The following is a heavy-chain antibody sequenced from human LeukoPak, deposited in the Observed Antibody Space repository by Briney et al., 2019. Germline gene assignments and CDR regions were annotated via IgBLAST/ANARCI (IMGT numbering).Heavy chain of an antibody. J-gene: IGHJ4*02. Sequence: GGSLRLSCSASGFTFSSYAMHWVRQAPGKGLEYVSAISSNGGSTYYADSVKGRFTISRDNSKNTLYLQMSSLRAEDTAVYYCARSTTRYYFDYWGQGTLVTVSS. CDR3: ARSTTRYYFDY. D-gene: IGHD2-2*01. CDR2: ISSNGGST. CDR1: GFTFSSYA. V-gene: IGHV3-64D*06.